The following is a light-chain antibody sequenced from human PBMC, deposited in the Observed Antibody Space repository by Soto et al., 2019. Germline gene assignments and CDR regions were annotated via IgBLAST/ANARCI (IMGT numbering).Light chain of an antibody. CDR3: QQYASSPLT. CDR2: GAS. J-gene: IGKJ1*01. Sequence: EIVLTQSPGTLSLSPGERATLSCRASQSVGRNYLAWYQQKPGQAPRLLIYGASSRATGIPDSFSGSGSGTDFTLTISRLEPEDFAVYYCQQYASSPLTFGQGTNVEIK. CDR1: QSVGRNY. V-gene: IGKV3-20*01.